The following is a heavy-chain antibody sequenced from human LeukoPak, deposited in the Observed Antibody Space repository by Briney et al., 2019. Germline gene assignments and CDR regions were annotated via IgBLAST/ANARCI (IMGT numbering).Heavy chain of an antibody. CDR3: ARVGDHFHWYLDL. CDR1: GFSVSLNY. D-gene: IGHD3-3*02. V-gene: IGHV3-53*01. CDR2: LYSGSDT. Sequence: GGSLTLSCAASGFSVSLNYMNWVRQAPGKGLEWVSILYSGSDTYYADAVKGRFTISRDSSKNMLFLHMNSLRPEDTAVYYCARVGDHFHWYLDLWGRGTRVTVSS. J-gene: IGHJ2*01.